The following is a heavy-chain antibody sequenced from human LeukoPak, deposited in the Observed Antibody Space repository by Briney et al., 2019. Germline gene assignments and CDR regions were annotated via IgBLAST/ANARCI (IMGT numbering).Heavy chain of an antibody. V-gene: IGHV6-1*01. J-gene: IGHJ6*03. CDR3: ARSGSGWSYYYYYMDV. CDR2: TYYRSKWYN. D-gene: IGHD6-19*01. Sequence: SQTLSDTCAISGDSVSSNSAAWNWIRQSPSRGLQRLGRTYYRSKWYNDYAVSVKSRITNNPDTSKNQFSLQLNSVTPEDTAVYYCARSGSGWSYYYYYMDVWGKGTTVTVSS. CDR1: GDSVSSNSAA.